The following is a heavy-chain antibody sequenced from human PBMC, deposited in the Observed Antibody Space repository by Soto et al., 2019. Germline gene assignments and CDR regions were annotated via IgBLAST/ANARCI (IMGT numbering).Heavy chain of an antibody. D-gene: IGHD3-9*01. J-gene: IGHJ4*02. CDR2: IYYSGNT. V-gene: IGHV4-59*01. CDR3: ARAPFDILTGYYIDS. Sequence: QVQLQESGPGLVKPSETLSLTCTVSGGSISSYYWSWIRQPPGKGLEWIGYIYYSGNTNYNPSLKSRVTISVDTSKNHFSLKLTSVTAADTAMYYCARAPFDILTGYYIDSWGQGTLVTVSS. CDR1: GGSISSYY.